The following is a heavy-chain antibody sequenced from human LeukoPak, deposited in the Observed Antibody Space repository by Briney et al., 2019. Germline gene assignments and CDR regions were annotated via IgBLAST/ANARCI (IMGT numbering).Heavy chain of an antibody. CDR1: GGSISSYY. V-gene: IGHV4-4*07. Sequence: SETLSLTCTVSGGSISSYYWTWIRQPAGKGLEWIGRISTSGNTNYSPSLKSRVTMSVDTSRNQFSQKLTSVTAADAAVYYCARGEGNYFDYWGQGALVTVSS. CDR2: ISTSGNT. CDR3: ARGEGNYFDY. J-gene: IGHJ4*02.